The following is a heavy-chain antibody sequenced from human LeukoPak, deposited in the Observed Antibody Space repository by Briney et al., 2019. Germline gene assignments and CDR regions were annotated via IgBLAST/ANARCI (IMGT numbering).Heavy chain of an antibody. CDR1: GASISSYY. Sequence: SETLSLTCTVSGASISSYYWTWVRLPAGKGLEWVGRIHTTGGTRYNPSLKSRITMSVDASKNQFSLKLSSVTAADTAVYYCARDLALGYCPSSSCSSPLFDYWGQGTLVTVSS. V-gene: IGHV4-4*07. J-gene: IGHJ4*02. CDR3: ARDLALGYCPSSSCSSPLFDY. D-gene: IGHD2-2*01. CDR2: IHTTGGT.